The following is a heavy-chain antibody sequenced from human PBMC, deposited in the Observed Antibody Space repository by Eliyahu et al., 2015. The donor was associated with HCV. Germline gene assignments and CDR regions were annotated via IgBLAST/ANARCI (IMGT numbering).Heavy chain of an antibody. J-gene: IGHJ5*02. Sequence: QVQLQQWGAGLLKPSETLSLTCAVYGXSFSGYSWNWXRQPPGKGLEWIGXIHHGGDSNYNPSLKSRVSMSIDTSKNQLSLKVSSVTAADTAVYYCARAGLRFLDLRTWFDPWGQGTLVTVSS. D-gene: IGHD3-3*01. V-gene: IGHV4-34*02. CDR3: ARAGLRFLDLRTWFDP. CDR2: IHHGGDS. CDR1: GXSFSGYS.